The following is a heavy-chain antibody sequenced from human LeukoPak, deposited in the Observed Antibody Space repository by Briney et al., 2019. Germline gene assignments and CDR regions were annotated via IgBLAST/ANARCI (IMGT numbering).Heavy chain of an antibody. D-gene: IGHD2-15*01. J-gene: IGHJ5*02. CDR1: GYTCTSYG. Sequence: ASVKVSCKASGYTCTSYGISWVRQAPGQGLEWMGWISAYNGNTNYAQKLQGRVTMITDTSTSIAYMELRSLRSDDTAVYYCARVPYCSGGRCSGNWFDPWGQGTLVTVCS. CDR2: ISAYNGNT. V-gene: IGHV1-18*01. CDR3: ARVPYCSGGRCSGNWFDP.